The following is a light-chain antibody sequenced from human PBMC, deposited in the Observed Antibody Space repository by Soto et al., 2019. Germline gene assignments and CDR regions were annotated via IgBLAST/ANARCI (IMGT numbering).Light chain of an antibody. V-gene: IGLV2-23*02. CDR3: CSSGGSPTYV. CDR1: SSNVGSYKL. J-gene: IGLJ1*01. CDR2: EVN. Sequence: ALTQPASVSGSPGQSITISCTGTSSNVGSYKLVSWYQQHPGKAPKLMIFEVNKRPSGVSNRFSGSKSGNTASLTISGLKVEDEADYYCCSSGGSPTYVFGTGTKLTVL.